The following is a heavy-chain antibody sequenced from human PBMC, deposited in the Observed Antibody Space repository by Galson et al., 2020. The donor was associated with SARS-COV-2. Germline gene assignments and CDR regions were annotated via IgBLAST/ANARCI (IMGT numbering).Heavy chain of an antibody. Sequence: HGESLKISCTGSGYTSGYTFSNSWIAWVRQMPGKGLEWMGFIYPGDSDTRYSPSFQGQVTMSVDTFISTAYLEWASLKASDTAIYFCAHFNFPADGQRWLDPWGQGTLVTVSS. J-gene: IGHJ5*02. CDR2: IYPGDSDT. CDR3: AHFNFPADGQRWLDP. CDR1: GYTSGYTFSNSW. V-gene: IGHV5-51*01. D-gene: IGHD6-19*01.